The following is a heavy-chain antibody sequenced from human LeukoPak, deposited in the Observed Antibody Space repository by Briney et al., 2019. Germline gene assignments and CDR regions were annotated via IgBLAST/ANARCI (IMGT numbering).Heavy chain of an antibody. V-gene: IGHV4-59*01. CDR1: GGSFSSYY. D-gene: IGHD3-3*01. J-gene: IGHJ4*02. Sequence: PSETLSLTCAVYGGSFSSYYWSWIRQPPGKGLEWIGYIYYSGSTNYNPSLKSRVTISVDTSKNQFSLKLSSVTAADTAVYYCARDARDFWSGYIDYWGQGTLVTVSS. CDR2: IYYSGST. CDR3: ARDARDFWSGYIDY.